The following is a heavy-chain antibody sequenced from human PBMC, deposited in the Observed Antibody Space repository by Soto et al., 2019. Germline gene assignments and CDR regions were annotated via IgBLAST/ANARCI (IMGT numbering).Heavy chain of an antibody. CDR2: ISYDGSNK. V-gene: IGHV3-30*18. D-gene: IGHD2-8*01. Sequence: PGGSLRLSCAASGFTFSSYGMHWVRQAPGKGLEWVAVISYDGSNKYYADSVKGRFTISRDNSKNTLYLQMNSLRAEDTAVYYCVKSPWDLMVYASAFDPWGQGTLVTVSS. CDR3: VKSPWDLMVYASAFDP. CDR1: GFTFSSYG. J-gene: IGHJ5*02.